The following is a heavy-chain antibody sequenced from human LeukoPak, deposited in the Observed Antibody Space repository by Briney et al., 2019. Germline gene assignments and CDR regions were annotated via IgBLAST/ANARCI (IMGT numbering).Heavy chain of an antibody. CDR2: IKQDGSEK. CDR1: GFTFSSYW. J-gene: IGHJ4*02. D-gene: IGHD3-10*01. Sequence: SGGSLRLSCAASGFTFSSYWMSWVRQAPGKGLEWVANIKQDGSEKYYVDSVKGRFTISRDNAKNSLYLQMNSLRAEDTAVYYCARQRAVNYYDSGSYYPSDYWGQGTLVTVSS. V-gene: IGHV3-7*01. CDR3: ARQRAVNYYDSGSYYPSDY.